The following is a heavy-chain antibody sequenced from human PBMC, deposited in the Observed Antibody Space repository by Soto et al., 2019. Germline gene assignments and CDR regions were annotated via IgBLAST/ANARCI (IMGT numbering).Heavy chain of an antibody. CDR2: IWYDGSNK. V-gene: IGHV3-33*01. CDR3: ARAGAEAGEGWFDP. CDR1: GFTFSSYG. J-gene: IGHJ5*02. D-gene: IGHD6-13*01. Sequence: QVQLVESGGGVVQPGRSLRLSCAASGFTFSSYGMHWVRQAPGKGLEWVAVIWYDGSNKYYADSVKGRFTISRDNSKNTLYLQMNSLRAEDTAVYYCARAGAEAGEGWFDPWGQGTLVTVSS.